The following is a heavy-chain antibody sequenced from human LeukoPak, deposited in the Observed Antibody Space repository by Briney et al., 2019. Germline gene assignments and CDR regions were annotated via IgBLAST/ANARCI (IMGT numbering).Heavy chain of an antibody. V-gene: IGHV3-48*03. J-gene: IGHJ6*03. CDR1: GFTFSSYE. Sequence: GGSLRLSCAASGFTFSSYEMNWVRQAPGKGLEWVSHISTSGSTKYYANSVKGRFTISRDNAENSVYLQTSSLTAEDTGLYYCARDATTAVGWVYMDVWGKGTTVTISS. D-gene: IGHD6-13*01. CDR3: ARDATTAVGWVYMDV. CDR2: ISTSGSTK.